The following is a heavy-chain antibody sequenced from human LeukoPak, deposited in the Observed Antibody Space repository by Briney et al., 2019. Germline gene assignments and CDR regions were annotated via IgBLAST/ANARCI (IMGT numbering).Heavy chain of an antibody. V-gene: IGHV3-33*01. Sequence: GGSLRLSCAASGFTFSTFGMHSVRRAPGKGLEWVAVIWNDGSKKFYAGSVKGRFTISSDNSKNTLYLQMNSLRAEDTAVYYCARDSLGGDYWGQGTLVTVSS. D-gene: IGHD3-16*01. CDR3: ARDSLGGDY. CDR1: GFTFSTFG. J-gene: IGHJ4*02. CDR2: IWNDGSKK.